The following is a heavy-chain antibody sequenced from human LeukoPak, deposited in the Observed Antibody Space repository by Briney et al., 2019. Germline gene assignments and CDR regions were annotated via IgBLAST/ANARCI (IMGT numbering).Heavy chain of an antibody. J-gene: IGHJ4*02. D-gene: IGHD7-27*01. Sequence: GGSLRLSCAASGFTFSDYYMSWIRQSPGKGLEWISYISSSGNTHYADSVKGRFTISRDNAKNSLYLQMNSLRAEDTAVYYWARDWDGDGSNFDYWGQGTLVTVSS. V-gene: IGHV3-11*01. CDR2: ISSSGNT. CDR3: ARDWDGDGSNFDY. CDR1: GFTFSDYY.